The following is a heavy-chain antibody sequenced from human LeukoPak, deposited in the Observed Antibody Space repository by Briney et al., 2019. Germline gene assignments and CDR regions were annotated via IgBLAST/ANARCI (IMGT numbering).Heavy chain of an antibody. V-gene: IGHV4-39*07. J-gene: IGHJ4*02. CDR2: ISYSGST. CDR3: AQSYYDFWSGPLGF. Sequence: TSETLSLTCTVSGGSISSSSYYYWGWIRQPPGKGLEWIGTISYSGSTYYNPSLKSRVTISLDTSKNQFSLKLYSVTAADTAMYYCAQSYYDFWSGPLGFWGQGTLLTVSS. CDR1: GGSISSSSYYY. D-gene: IGHD3-3*01.